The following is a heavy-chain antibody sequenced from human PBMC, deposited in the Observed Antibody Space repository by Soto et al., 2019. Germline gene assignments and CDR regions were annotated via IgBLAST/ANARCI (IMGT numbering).Heavy chain of an antibody. Sequence: QVQLVQSGAEVKKPGSSVKVSCKASGGTFSSYAISWVRQAPGQGLEWMGGIIPIFGTANYAQKFQGRVTITEDESTRTTYKDLSSLRSNDTSVYYCRRRAAAGTRSWFDPWAQGSLVTVSS. D-gene: IGHD6-13*01. V-gene: IGHV1-69*01. CDR3: RRRAAAGTRSWFDP. J-gene: IGHJ5*02. CDR1: GGTFSSYA. CDR2: IIPIFGTA.